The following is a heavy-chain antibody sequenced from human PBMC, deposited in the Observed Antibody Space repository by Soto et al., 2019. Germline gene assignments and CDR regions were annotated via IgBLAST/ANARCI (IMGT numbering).Heavy chain of an antibody. CDR1: GYTFPSYG. CDR2: ISAYNGNT. Sequence: ASVKVSCKASGYTFPSYGISWVRQAPGQGLEWMGWISAYNGNTNYAQKLQGRVTMTTDTSTSTAYMELRSLRSDDTAVYYCARDRLVYYDSSGYYSHTYPDAFDIWGQGTMVTVSS. CDR3: ARDRLVYYDSSGYYSHTYPDAFDI. J-gene: IGHJ3*02. V-gene: IGHV1-18*01. D-gene: IGHD3-22*01.